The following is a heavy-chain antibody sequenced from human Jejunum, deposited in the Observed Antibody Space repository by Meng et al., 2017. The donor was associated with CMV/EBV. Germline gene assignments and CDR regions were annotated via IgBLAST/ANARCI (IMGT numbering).Heavy chain of an antibody. Sequence: VQLVASGRRGKKPGASVKVSCQASGFIFTSHAINWVRQAPGQGLQYMGWISGYNGDTNYAQKFQGRVTMTTDKSTSTTYMELRSLKSDDTAVYFCARLVVVTSISGPRWFDPWGQGTLVTVS. CDR1: GFIFTSHA. CDR3: ARLVVVTSISGPRWFDP. CDR2: ISGYNGDT. V-gene: IGHV1-18*01. D-gene: IGHD2-21*02. J-gene: IGHJ5*02.